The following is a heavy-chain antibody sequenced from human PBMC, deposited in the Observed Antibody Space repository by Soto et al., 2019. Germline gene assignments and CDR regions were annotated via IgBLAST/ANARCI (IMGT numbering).Heavy chain of an antibody. CDR1: GFIFSSYG. V-gene: IGHV3-33*01. Sequence: QGQLVESGGGVVQPGRSGRVSCAASGFIFSSYGMVWVRQAPGKGLEWVAFIWYDGSSKYYADSAKGRFTISRDNSKNTLYLQMNSLRVEDTAVYYCAREYNTASFDYWGQGILVTVSS. D-gene: IGHD1-20*01. CDR2: IWYDGSSK. J-gene: IGHJ4*02. CDR3: AREYNTASFDY.